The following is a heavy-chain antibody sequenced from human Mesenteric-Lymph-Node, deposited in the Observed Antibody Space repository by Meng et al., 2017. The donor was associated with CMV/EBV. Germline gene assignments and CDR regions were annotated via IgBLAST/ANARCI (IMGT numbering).Heavy chain of an antibody. Sequence: SETLSLTCTVSGGSISSFYWSWIRQSPGRGLQWIGEFSHSGSTNYNPSLLSRVTISVDTSKNHFSLNLNSVTAADTAIYYCARGRVVIAKRSGLDVWGQGTTVTVSS. CDR1: GGSISSFY. V-gene: IGHV4-34*01. CDR3: ARGRVVIAKRSGLDV. D-gene: IGHD2-21*01. J-gene: IGHJ6*02. CDR2: FSHSGST.